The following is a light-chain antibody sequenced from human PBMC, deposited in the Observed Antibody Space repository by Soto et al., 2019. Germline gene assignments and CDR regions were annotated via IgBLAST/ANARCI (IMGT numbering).Light chain of an antibody. CDR1: SSAIGNNY. Sequence: QSVLTQPPSVSAAPGQKVTISCYGSSSAIGNNYVCWYQQVSGRAPKLLIYETNKRLSGISDRFSASKSVTSATLAITGLQTGDDADYYCGTWDSSLSADVFGTGTKVTVL. CDR2: ETN. J-gene: IGLJ1*01. CDR3: GTWDSSLSADV. V-gene: IGLV1-51*02.